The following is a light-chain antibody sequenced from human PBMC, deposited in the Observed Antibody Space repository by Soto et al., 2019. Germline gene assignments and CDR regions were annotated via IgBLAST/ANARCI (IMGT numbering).Light chain of an antibody. J-gene: IGKJ5*01. CDR1: QGIRND. CDR3: QQYPSSPGIS. Sequence: AIQMTQSPSSLSASVGDRVTITCRASQGIRNDLGWYQQKPGKAPKVLIYAASSLQSGVPSRFSGSGSGTDFTLTISSLQPEDFAVYYCQQYPSSPGISFGQGTRLEIK. V-gene: IGKV1-6*01. CDR2: AAS.